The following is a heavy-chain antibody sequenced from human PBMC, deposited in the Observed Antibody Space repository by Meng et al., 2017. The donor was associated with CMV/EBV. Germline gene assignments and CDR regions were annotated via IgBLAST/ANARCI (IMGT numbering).Heavy chain of an antibody. D-gene: IGHD4-23*01. V-gene: IGHV3-21*01. Sequence: GGSLRLSCAASGFTFSSYSMSWVRQAPGKGLEWVSSISSSSSYIYYADSVKGRFTISRDNAKNSLYLQMNSLRAEDTAVYYCARDRGNSGHWFDPWGQGTLVTVSS. J-gene: IGHJ5*02. CDR3: ARDRGNSGHWFDP. CDR1: GFTFSSYS. CDR2: ISSSSSYI.